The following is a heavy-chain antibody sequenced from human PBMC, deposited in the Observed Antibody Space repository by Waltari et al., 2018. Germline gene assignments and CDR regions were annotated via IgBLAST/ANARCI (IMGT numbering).Heavy chain of an antibody. V-gene: IGHV4-61*01. J-gene: IGHJ4*02. D-gene: IGHD3-22*01. CDR2: IYYSGTT. CDR1: GDSVISGYYY. CDR3: AREKWGYYYDSSGNYFDR. Sequence: QVMLQESGPGLVKASETLSLTCTVSGDSVISGYYYWSWIRQPPGKGLEWIGYIYYSGTTDYNPSLKSRVTISVDTSKNQFSLKLSSVTASYTAVYYCAREKWGYYYDSSGNYFDRWGQGTLVTVSS.